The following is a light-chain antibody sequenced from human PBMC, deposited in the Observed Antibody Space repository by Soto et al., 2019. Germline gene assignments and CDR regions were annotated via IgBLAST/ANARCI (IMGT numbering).Light chain of an antibody. J-gene: IGKJ1*01. CDR3: QQRSNWPPM. V-gene: IGKV3-11*01. CDR2: DAS. CDR1: QSVSSY. Sequence: EIMLTQSPATLSLSPGERATLSCRASQSVSSYLAWYQQKPGQAPSLLIYDASNRATGIPARFSGSGSGTDFTLTISSLEPEDFAVYYCQQRSNWPPMFGQGTKVEIK.